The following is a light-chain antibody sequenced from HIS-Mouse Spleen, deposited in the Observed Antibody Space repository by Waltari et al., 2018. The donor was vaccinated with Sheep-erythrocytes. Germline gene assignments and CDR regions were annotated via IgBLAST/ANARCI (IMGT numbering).Light chain of an antibody. CDR1: SSDGGGYNY. V-gene: IGLV2-11*01. CDR3: CSYAGSYNHV. CDR2: DVS. Sequence: QSALTQPRSVSGSPGQSVTISCTGTSSDGGGYNYVSWYQQHPGKAPKLSIYDVSKRPSGVPDRFSGSKSGNTASLPISGLQAEDEADYYCCSYAGSYNHVFATGTKVTVL. J-gene: IGLJ1*01.